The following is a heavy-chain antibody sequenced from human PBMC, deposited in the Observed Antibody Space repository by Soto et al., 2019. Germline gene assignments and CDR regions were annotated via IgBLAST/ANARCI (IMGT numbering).Heavy chain of an antibody. Sequence: SQTLSLTCAISGGSVSSNSAAWNWIRQSPSRGLEWLGRTYYRSKWYNDYAVSVKSRITINPDTSKNQFSLQLNSATPEDTAVYYCARVTKNYDFWSGYYHYYYYGMDVWGQGTTVTVSS. CDR1: GGSVSSNSAA. J-gene: IGHJ6*02. D-gene: IGHD3-3*01. V-gene: IGHV6-1*01. CDR3: ARVTKNYDFWSGYYHYYYYGMDV. CDR2: TYYRSKWYN.